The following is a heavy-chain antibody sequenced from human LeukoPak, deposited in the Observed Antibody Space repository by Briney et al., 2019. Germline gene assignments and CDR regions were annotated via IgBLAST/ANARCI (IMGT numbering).Heavy chain of an antibody. D-gene: IGHD2-8*01. J-gene: IGHJ4*02. CDR1: GDSINSGSYY. CDR3: ARLYEGKRPPGY. Sequence: SETLSLTCTVSGDSINSGSYYWGWIRQPPGKGLEWFGSISHRGNTYYNPSLRSRVTISVDMSKNQLSLKLSSVTAADTAVYYCARLYEGKRPPGYWGQGTLVTVSS. V-gene: IGHV4-39*01. CDR2: ISHRGNT.